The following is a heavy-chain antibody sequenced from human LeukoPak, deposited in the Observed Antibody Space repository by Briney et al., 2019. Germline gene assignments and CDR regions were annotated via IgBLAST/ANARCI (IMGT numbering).Heavy chain of an antibody. V-gene: IGHV3-23*01. CDR2: ISGSGGST. J-gene: IGHJ4*02. CDR1: GFTFSSYA. CDR3: AKGQYYYDSSAGDY. Sequence: GGSLRLSCAASGFTFSSYAMSWVRQAPGKGLEWVSAISGSGGSTYYADSVKGRFTISRDNSKNTLYLQMNSLRAEDTAVCYCAKGQYYYDSSAGDYWGQGTLVTVSS. D-gene: IGHD3-22*01.